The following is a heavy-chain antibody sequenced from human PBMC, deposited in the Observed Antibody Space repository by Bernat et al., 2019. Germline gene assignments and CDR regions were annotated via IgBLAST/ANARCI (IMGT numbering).Heavy chain of an antibody. V-gene: IGHV3-30*18. J-gene: IGHJ4*02. CDR2: ISYDGSNK. Sequence: QVQLVESGGGVAQPGRSLRLSCAASGFTFSSYGMHWVRQAPGKGLEWVAVISYDGSNKYYADSVKGRFTISRDNSKNTLYLQMNSLRAEDTAVYYCAKDQGYSYDFDYWGQGTLVTVSS. CDR3: AKDQGYSYDFDY. CDR1: GFTFSSYG. D-gene: IGHD5-18*01.